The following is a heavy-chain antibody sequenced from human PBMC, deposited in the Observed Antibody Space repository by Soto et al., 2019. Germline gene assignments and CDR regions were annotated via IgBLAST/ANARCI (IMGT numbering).Heavy chain of an antibody. Sequence: QVQLVQSGAEVKKPGSSVKVSCKASGGTFSSYAISWVRQAPGQGLEWMGGIIPIFGTANYAQKFQGRVTITADESTSTAYMELSSLRSEDTAVYYCARGQVHYDSSGLFFFVEYWYFDLWGRGTLVTVSS. J-gene: IGHJ2*01. V-gene: IGHV1-69*12. CDR2: IIPIFGTA. CDR3: ARGQVHYDSSGLFFFVEYWYFDL. D-gene: IGHD3-22*01. CDR1: GGTFSSYA.